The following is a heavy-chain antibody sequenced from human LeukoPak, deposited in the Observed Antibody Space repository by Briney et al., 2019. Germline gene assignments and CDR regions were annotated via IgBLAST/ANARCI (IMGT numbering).Heavy chain of an antibody. J-gene: IGHJ4*02. Sequence: SETLSLTCTVSGGSISSSSYYWGWIRQPPGKGLEWIGSIYYSGSTYYNPSLKSRVTISVDTSKNQFSLKLSSVTAADTAVYYRAGTVQSSYYDFWSGYYIPPGYFDYWGQGTLVTVSS. CDR1: GGSISSSSYY. CDR2: IYYSGST. CDR3: AGTVQSSYYDFWSGYYIPPGYFDY. D-gene: IGHD3-3*01. V-gene: IGHV4-39*07.